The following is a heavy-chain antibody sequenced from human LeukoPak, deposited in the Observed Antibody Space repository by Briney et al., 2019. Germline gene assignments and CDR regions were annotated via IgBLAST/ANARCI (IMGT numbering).Heavy chain of an antibody. CDR1: GFIFSSYE. J-gene: IGHJ4*02. Sequence: PGGSLRPSCAASGFIFSSYEMNWVRQAPGKGLEWASYISSSGTTIYYADSVKGRFTISRDNAKNSVFLQMNSLRAEDTAVYYCARKAVSSSWYPYFDYWGQGTLVTVSS. CDR3: ARKAVSSSWYPYFDY. V-gene: IGHV3-48*03. D-gene: IGHD6-13*01. CDR2: ISSSGTTI.